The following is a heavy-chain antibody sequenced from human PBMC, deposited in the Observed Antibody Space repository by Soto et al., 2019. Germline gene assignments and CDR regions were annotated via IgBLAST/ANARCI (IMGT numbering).Heavy chain of an antibody. CDR3: ARDSRNYYDSSAVDY. D-gene: IGHD3-22*01. Sequence: GGSLRLSCAASGFTFSDYYMSWIRQAPGKGLEWVSYISSSSGYTNYADSVKGRFTISRDNAKNSLYLQINSLRAEDTAVYYCARDSRNYYDSSAVDYWGQGTLVTVSS. V-gene: IGHV3-11*06. CDR2: ISSSSGYT. CDR1: GFTFSDYY. J-gene: IGHJ4*02.